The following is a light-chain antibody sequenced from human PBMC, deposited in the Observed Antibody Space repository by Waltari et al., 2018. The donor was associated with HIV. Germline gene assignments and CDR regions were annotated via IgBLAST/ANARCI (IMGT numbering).Light chain of an antibody. CDR2: WAS. J-gene: IGKJ2*01. Sequence: DVVVTNSPDSLTVAVGETATVNCKSSQSLLSSSNNKKYLVWYQQRAGKRPKLLIYWASTRESGVPDRFSGNGSGTDFTLTISSLQAEDVAVYYCQQSYTFPFTFGQGTKVEI. CDR3: QQSYTFPFT. CDR1: QSLLSSSNNKKY. V-gene: IGKV4-1*01.